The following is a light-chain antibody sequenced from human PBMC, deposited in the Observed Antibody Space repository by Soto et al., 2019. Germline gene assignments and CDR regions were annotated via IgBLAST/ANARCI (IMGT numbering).Light chain of an antibody. CDR3: QHYGSSPPEFT. CDR1: QRVSSTY. V-gene: IGKV3-20*01. Sequence: EIGLTQSPGTLSLSAGERVTLSCRAIQRVSSTYLAWYQQKPGQAPRLPIFGTSYRATGIPDRFSGSGSGTDFTLTINRLEPEDFALYYCQHYGSSPPEFTFGPGTKVDIK. J-gene: IGKJ3*01. CDR2: GTS.